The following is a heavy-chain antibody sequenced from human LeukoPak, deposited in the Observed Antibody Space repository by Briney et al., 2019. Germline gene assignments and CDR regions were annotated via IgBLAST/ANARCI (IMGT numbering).Heavy chain of an antibody. V-gene: IGHV3-30*04. CDR1: GFTFSTLP. Sequence: GVSLRLSCSASGFTFSTLPMHWVRQAPGKGLEWVALISNDGGNKYYADSIKGRFTISRDNSKNTLYLQMNSLRSDDTAVYYCARDTTQWELPLFDYWGQGTLVTVSS. CDR2: ISNDGGNK. D-gene: IGHD1-26*01. J-gene: IGHJ4*02. CDR3: ARDTTQWELPLFDY.